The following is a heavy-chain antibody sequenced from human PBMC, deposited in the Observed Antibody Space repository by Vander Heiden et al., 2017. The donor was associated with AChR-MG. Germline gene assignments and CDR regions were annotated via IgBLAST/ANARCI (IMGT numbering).Heavy chain of an antibody. CDR2: IRSKAYGGTT. J-gene: IGHJ4*02. D-gene: IGHD6-13*01. CDR1: GFTFGDYA. Sequence: VQLGESGGRLVQPGRSPRLSCTAGGFTFGDYAMSWFRQATGKGLEWVGFIRSKAYGGTTEYAASVKGRFTISRDDSKSIAYLKMDSLKTEDTAVYYCTRGSHYFDYWGQGTMVTVSS. V-gene: IGHV3-49*03. CDR3: TRGSHYFDY.